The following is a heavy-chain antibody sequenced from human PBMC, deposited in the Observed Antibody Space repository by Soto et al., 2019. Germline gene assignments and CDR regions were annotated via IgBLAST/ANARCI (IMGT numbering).Heavy chain of an antibody. J-gene: IGHJ4*02. V-gene: IGHV3-74*01. CDR1: GFTLSTYW. CDR3: TRGRENYSYFDY. CDR2: INSEAIST. D-gene: IGHD4-4*01. Sequence: EVQLVESGGGLVQPGGSLRLSCAASGFTLSTYWMHWVRQAPGEGLVRVSRINSEAISTIYADSVKGRFTISRENAKNTVYLQMNSLRAEDTAVYYCTRGRENYSYFDYWGQGILVTVSS.